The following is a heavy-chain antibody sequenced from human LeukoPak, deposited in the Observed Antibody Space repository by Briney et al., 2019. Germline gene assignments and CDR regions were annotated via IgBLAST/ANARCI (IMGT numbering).Heavy chain of an antibody. Sequence: GGSLRLSCAASGFTFSSYSMNWVRQAPGKRLEWISCISGTSSIIYYTPSVKGRFTISRDNGKYSLYLQMNSLRDDDTAVYFCERGTWDGDRTFDIWGQGAMVTVSS. CDR2: ISGTSSII. V-gene: IGHV3-48*02. CDR3: ERGTWDGDRTFDI. CDR1: GFTFSSYS. J-gene: IGHJ3*02. D-gene: IGHD5-24*01.